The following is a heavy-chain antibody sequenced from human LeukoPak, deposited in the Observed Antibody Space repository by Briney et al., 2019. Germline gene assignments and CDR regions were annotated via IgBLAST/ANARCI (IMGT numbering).Heavy chain of an antibody. Sequence: SETLCLTCAFSGGSISSYYWSWIREPPGKGLEWSGYNYYSGGTNYNPSLKSRVTISVDTSKNQFSLKLSSVTAADTAVYYCARVEMATFDYWGQGTLVTVSS. J-gene: IGHJ4*02. CDR1: GGSISSYY. D-gene: IGHD5-24*01. V-gene: IGHV4-59*01. CDR2: NYYSGGT. CDR3: ARVEMATFDY.